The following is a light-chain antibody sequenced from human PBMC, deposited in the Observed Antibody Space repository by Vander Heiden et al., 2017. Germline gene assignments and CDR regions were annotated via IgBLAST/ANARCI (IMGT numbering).Light chain of an antibody. CDR1: QSISDY. J-gene: IGKJ2*01. CDR3: QQSYIIPHT. V-gene: IGKV1-39*01. Sequence: DIQMTQSPSSLSASVGDRVTITCRPSQSISDYLVWYQQRPGKAPKLLIYTASSLQSGVPSRFSGSASGTDFTLTITDLQPEDFATYYCQQSYIIPHTFGQGTKLEIK. CDR2: TAS.